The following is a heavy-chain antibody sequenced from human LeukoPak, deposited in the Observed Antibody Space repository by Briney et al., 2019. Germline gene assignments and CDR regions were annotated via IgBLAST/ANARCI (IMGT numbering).Heavy chain of an antibody. CDR3: ARHLRQVAEFDF. Sequence: SATLSLTCTVSGASISSSSYFWGWIRQPPGKGLEWIGSFYYNGNTYYNPSLKSRVTISVDTSKNRFSLNLNSVTAAETALYYCARHLRQVAEFDFWGQGALVTVSS. CDR1: GASISSSSYF. D-gene: IGHD2-15*01. V-gene: IGHV4-39*01. CDR2: FYYNGNT. J-gene: IGHJ4*02.